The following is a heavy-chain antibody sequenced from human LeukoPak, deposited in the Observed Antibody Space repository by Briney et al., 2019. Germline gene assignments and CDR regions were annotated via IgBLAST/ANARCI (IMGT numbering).Heavy chain of an antibody. CDR2: IYWDDDK. Sequence: GSGPTLVNPTQTLTLTCTFSGFSLSTSGVGVGWIRQPPGKALEWLALIYWDDDKRYSPSLKSRLTITNGTYKNKVVLTMTNMDPEDTATYYCAHSLWFGETPAFDIWGQGTMVTVSS. J-gene: IGHJ3*02. CDR3: AHSLWFGETPAFDI. CDR1: GFSLSTSGVG. D-gene: IGHD3-10*01. V-gene: IGHV2-5*02.